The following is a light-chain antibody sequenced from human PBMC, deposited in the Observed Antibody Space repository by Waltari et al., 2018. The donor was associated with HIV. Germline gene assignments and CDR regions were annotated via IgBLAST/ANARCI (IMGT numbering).Light chain of an antibody. CDR1: NIGGKS. V-gene: IGLV3-21*04. Sequence: SYVLTQPPSVSVAPGAAATISCGAWNIGGKSVHWYKQQPGQAPVLVTRYNSDRPSGIPDRISGSNAGHTAILTISSVEAGDEATYYCQVWDSSNEHVVFGGGTELTVL. CDR3: QVWDSSNEHVV. J-gene: IGLJ3*02. CDR2: YNS.